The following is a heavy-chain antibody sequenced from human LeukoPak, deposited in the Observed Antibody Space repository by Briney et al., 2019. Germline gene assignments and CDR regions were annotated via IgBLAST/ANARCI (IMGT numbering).Heavy chain of an antibody. CDR3: AKGLRGSGSYYMMGI. J-gene: IGHJ4*02. V-gene: IGHV3-7*03. CDR2: IKQDGSEK. Sequence: GGSLRLSCAASGFTFSSYWMSWVRQAPGKGLEWVANIKQDGSEKYYVDSVKGRFTISRDNAKNSLYLQMNSLRAEDTAVYYCAKGLRGSGSYYMMGIWGQGTLVTVSS. CDR1: GFTFSSYW. D-gene: IGHD3-10*01.